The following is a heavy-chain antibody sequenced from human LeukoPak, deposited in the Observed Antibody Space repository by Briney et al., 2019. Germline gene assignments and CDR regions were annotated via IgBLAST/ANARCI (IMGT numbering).Heavy chain of an antibody. Sequence: GGSLRLSCAASGFTFSSYWMSWVRQAPGKGLELVANIKQDGSEKYYVDSVKGRFTISRDNAKNSLYLQMSSLRAEDTAVYYCARDQIAAAGWFDYWGQGTLVTVSS. V-gene: IGHV3-7*01. D-gene: IGHD6-13*01. J-gene: IGHJ4*02. CDR3: ARDQIAAAGWFDY. CDR1: GFTFSSYW. CDR2: IKQDGSEK.